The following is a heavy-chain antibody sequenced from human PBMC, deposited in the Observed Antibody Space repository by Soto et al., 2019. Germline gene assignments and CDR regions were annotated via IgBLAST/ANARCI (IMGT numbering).Heavy chain of an antibody. CDR2: ISAYNGNT. D-gene: IGHD1-26*01. Sequence: GASVKVSCKASGYTFTSYGISWVRQAPGQGLEWMGWISAYNGNTNYAQKLQGRVTMTTDTSTSTAYMELRSLRSDDTAVHYCARDLSAWWELSSAFDYWGQGTLVTVSS. V-gene: IGHV1-18*01. CDR3: ARDLSAWWELSSAFDY. CDR1: GYTFTSYG. J-gene: IGHJ4*02.